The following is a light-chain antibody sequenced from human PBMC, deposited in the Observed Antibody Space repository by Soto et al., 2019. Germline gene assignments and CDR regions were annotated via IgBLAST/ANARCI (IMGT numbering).Light chain of an antibody. CDR1: QSISSW. CDR3: QQYHIYSGT. CDR2: NAS. V-gene: IGKV1-5*03. J-gene: IGKJ1*01. Sequence: DIHMTQSPSTLAASVGDRGTITCRASQSISSWLAWYQQKPGKAPKVLRYNASTLESCVPSRFWGSGYGTDFNLNISKLQTDDFATYYCQQYHIYSGTFGQGTKVDIK.